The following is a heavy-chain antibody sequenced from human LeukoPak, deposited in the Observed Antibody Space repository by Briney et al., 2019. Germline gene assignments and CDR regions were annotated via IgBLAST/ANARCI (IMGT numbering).Heavy chain of an antibody. Sequence: GASVKVSCKTSGYSFTVHYLHWLRQAPGQGLEWMGWIKPDSGATTFAQNFQGRVTMTSDTSINTAYMELSSLTSDDTVMYYCARDHDYGPDFWGQGTLVTV. D-gene: IGHD4/OR15-4a*01. CDR2: IKPDSGAT. CDR1: GYSFTVHY. CDR3: ARDHDYGPDF. V-gene: IGHV1-2*02. J-gene: IGHJ4*02.